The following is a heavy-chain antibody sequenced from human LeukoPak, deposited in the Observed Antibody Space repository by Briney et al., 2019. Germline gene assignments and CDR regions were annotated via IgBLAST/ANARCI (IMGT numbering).Heavy chain of an antibody. D-gene: IGHD4-17*01. V-gene: IGHV3-30-3*01. Sequence: GGSLRLSCAASGFTVSSYAMHWVRQAPGKGLEWVALISYDGSNKYYAGSVKGRFTISRDNSKNTLYLQMNSLRAEDTAVYYCARTPSTVTNYWGQGTLVTVSS. CDR2: ISYDGSNK. J-gene: IGHJ4*02. CDR3: ARTPSTVTNY. CDR1: GFTVSSYA.